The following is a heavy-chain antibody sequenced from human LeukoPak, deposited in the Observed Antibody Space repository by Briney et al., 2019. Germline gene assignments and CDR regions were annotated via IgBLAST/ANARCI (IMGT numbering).Heavy chain of an antibody. V-gene: IGHV4-31*03. CDR2: IYYSGRT. D-gene: IGHD4-17*01. J-gene: IGHJ4*02. CDR3: ARSSDYGDYD. CDR1: GGSVNSGGYY. Sequence: PSETLSLTCTVSGGSVNSGGYYWTWIRQHPGKGLEWLGYIYYSGRTYYNPSLKSRITISLYTSKNQFSLNLPSVSAADTAFFFCARSSDYGDYDWGQGTLITVSS.